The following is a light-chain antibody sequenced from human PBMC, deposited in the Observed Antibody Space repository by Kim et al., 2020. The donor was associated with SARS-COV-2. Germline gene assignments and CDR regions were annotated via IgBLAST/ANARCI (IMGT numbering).Light chain of an antibody. Sequence: VSIPCPRGSGGIASSYVHWYQQRPGSAPTTVIYDDNERPSGVPDRFSGSIDSSSNTASLTISGLRTEDEADYYCQSYDSTKDCVFGGGTQLTVL. J-gene: IGLJ2*01. CDR3: QSYDSTKDCV. CDR1: SGGIASSY. V-gene: IGLV6-57*03. CDR2: DDN.